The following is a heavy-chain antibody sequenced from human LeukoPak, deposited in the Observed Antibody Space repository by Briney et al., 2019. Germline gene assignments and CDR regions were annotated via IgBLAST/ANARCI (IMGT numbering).Heavy chain of an antibody. J-gene: IGHJ4*02. V-gene: IGHV4-30-2*01. CDR1: GGSISSGGYS. CDR3: ARGRVDTAMVTGFVDY. CDR2: IYHSGST. Sequence: PSETLSLTCAVSGGSISSGGYSWSWIRQPPGKGLEWIGYIYHSGSTYYNPSLKSRVTISVDRSKNQFSLKLSSVTAADTAVYYCARGRVDTAMVTGFVDYWGQGTLVTVSS. D-gene: IGHD5-18*01.